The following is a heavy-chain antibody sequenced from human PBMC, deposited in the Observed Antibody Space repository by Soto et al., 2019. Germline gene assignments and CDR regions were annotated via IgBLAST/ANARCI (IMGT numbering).Heavy chain of an antibody. J-gene: IGHJ6*02. Sequence: QVQLVQSGAEVKKPGASVKVSCKASGYTFTNYGISWVRQAPGQGLEWMGWISAYNGNTNYAQKLQGRVTMTTDTSTSTAYMGLRSLRSDDTAVYYCASSFTSSQWRYGMDVWGQGTTVTVSS. CDR3: ASSFTSSQWRYGMDV. V-gene: IGHV1-18*01. D-gene: IGHD2-2*01. CDR2: ISAYNGNT. CDR1: GYTFTNYG.